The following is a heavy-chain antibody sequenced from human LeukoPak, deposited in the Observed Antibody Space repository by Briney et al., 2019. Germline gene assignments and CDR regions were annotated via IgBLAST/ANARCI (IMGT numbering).Heavy chain of an antibody. CDR1: GGSISNYY. J-gene: IGHJ2*01. CDR3: ARSPVSYWHFDL. V-gene: IGHV4-59*08. Sequence: PSETLSLTCTVSGGSISNYYWSWIRQPPGKGLEWIAYIYYSESANYSPSLKSRVTISVDTSRDQFSLNLSSVTAADTAVYYCARSPVSYWHFDLWGRGTLVTVSS. D-gene: IGHD5/OR15-5a*01. CDR2: IYYSESA.